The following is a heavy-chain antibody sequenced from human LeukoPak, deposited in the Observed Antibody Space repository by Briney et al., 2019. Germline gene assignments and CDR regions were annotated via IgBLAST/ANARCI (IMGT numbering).Heavy chain of an antibody. J-gene: IGHJ6*02. D-gene: IGHD6-19*01. CDR2: IKQDGSEK. V-gene: IGHV3-7*03. Sequence: GGSLRLSCAASGLAFSDYWINWVRQPPGKGLEWVANIKQDGSEKHYVDSVKGRFTISRDNAKSSVYLQMNSLRVEDTAVYYCGRAVDVWGQGTTVTVSS. CDR1: GLAFSDYW. CDR3: GRAVDV.